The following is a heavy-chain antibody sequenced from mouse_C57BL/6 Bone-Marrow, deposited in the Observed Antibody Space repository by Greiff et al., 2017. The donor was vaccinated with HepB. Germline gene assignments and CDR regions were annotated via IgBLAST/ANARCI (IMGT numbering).Heavy chain of an antibody. J-gene: IGHJ2*01. CDR2: IYPGGGYT. V-gene: IGHV1-63*01. D-gene: IGHD3-2*02. Sequence: QVQLQQSGAELVRPGTSVKMSCKASGYTFTNYWIGWAKQRPGHGLEWIGDIYPGGGYTNYNEKFKGKATLTADKSSSTAYMQFSSLTSEDSAIYFCARGGFYYFDCWGQGTTLTVSS. CDR3: ARGGFYYFDC. CDR1: GYTFTNYW.